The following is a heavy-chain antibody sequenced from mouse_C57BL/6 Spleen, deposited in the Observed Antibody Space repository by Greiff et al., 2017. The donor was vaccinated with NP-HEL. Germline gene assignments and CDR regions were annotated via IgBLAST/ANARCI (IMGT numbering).Heavy chain of an antibody. CDR2: IDPSDSYT. CDR1: GYTFTSYW. D-gene: IGHD2-1*01. V-gene: IGHV1-69*01. Sequence: QVQLQQPGAELVMPGASVKLSCKASGYTFTSYWMHWVKQRPGQGLEWIGEIDPSDSYTNYNQKFKGKSTLTVDKSSSTAYMQLSSLPSEDSAVYYCARIYYGNSEAWFAYWGQGTLVTVSA. CDR3: ARIYYGNSEAWFAY. J-gene: IGHJ3*01.